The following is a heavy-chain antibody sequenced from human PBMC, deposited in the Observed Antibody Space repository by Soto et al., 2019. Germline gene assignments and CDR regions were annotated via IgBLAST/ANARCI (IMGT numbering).Heavy chain of an antibody. J-gene: IGHJ6*02. CDR2: IYYSGST. Sequence: SETLSLTCTVSGGSVSSGSYYWSWMRQPPGKGLEWIGYIYYSGSTNYNPSLKSRVTISVDTSKNQFSLKLISVTAADTAVYYCARALGYCSSPICYSYYYYGMDVWGQGTTVTVSS. V-gene: IGHV4-61*01. D-gene: IGHD2-2*01. CDR3: ARALGYCSSPICYSYYYYGMDV. CDR1: GGSVSSGSYY.